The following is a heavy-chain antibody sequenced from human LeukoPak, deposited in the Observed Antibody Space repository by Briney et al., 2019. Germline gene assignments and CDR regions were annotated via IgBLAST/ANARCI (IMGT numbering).Heavy chain of an antibody. Sequence: SETLSLTCSVSGDSFSNYYWTWIRQPPGKGLEWIGYVYYSGSTNYNPSLKTRLHLSVDTSKNRFSLKLSSVTAADTAVYYCARRLGGTSTGFDYWGQGTLVTVSS. J-gene: IGHJ4*02. CDR1: GDSFSNYY. CDR2: VYYSGST. CDR3: ARRLGGTSTGFDY. D-gene: IGHD2-2*01. V-gene: IGHV4-59*08.